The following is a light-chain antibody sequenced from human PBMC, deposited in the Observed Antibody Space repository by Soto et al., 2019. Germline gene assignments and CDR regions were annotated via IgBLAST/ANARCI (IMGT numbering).Light chain of an antibody. Sequence: DIVMTQSTDSLAVFLGERATINCKSSQSVLYSSNNKNYLAWYQQKPGQPPKLLIYWASTRESGVPDRFSGSGSGTDFTLTISSLQAEDVAVYYCQQYYRPWTFGQGTKVEIK. CDR2: WAS. CDR1: QSVLYSSNNKNY. V-gene: IGKV4-1*01. CDR3: QQYYRPWT. J-gene: IGKJ1*01.